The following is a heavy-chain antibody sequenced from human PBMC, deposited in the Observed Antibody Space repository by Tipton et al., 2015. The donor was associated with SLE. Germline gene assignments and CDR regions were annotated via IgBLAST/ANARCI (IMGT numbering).Heavy chain of an antibody. CDR2: ISSSGGTR. Sequence: GSLRLSCAASDFTFSDYYISWIRQAPGKGLEWVSGISSSGGTRFYADSVKGRFTISRDNAKNSLYLQMSGLRAEDTAVYYCARGTWGFLNYFDYWGQGTLVTVSS. J-gene: IGHJ4*02. V-gene: IGHV3-11*04. CDR1: DFTFSDYY. CDR3: ARGTWGFLNYFDY. D-gene: IGHD3-3*01.